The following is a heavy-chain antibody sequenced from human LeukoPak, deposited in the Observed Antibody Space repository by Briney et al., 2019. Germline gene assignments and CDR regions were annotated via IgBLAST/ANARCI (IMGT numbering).Heavy chain of an antibody. CDR1: GFTFSDHA. CDR2: ISGSGGSV. J-gene: IGHJ4*02. CDR3: AKDRSSGYSYYSK. V-gene: IGHV3-23*01. D-gene: IGHD3-22*01. Sequence: GGSLRLSCAASGFTFSDHAMSWVRQAPGKGLEWVSAISGSGGSVYYADSVKGRLTISRDNSKNALHLQMNSLRAEDTAVYYCAKDRSSGYSYYSKWGQGTLVTVSS.